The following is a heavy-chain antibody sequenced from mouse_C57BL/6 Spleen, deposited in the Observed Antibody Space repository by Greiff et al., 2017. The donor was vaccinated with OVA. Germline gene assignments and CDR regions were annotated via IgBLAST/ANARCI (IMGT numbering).Heavy chain of an antibody. CDR2: ISYDGSN. V-gene: IGHV3-6*01. CDR1: GYSITSGYY. D-gene: IGHD1-1*01. Sequence: EVQRVESGPGLVKPSQSLSLTCSVTGYSITSGYYWNWIRQFPGNKLEWMGYISYDGSNNYNPSLKNRISITRDTSKNQFFLKLNSVTTEDTATYYCARNPSSYGYFDVWGTGTTVTVSS. J-gene: IGHJ1*03. CDR3: ARNPSSYGYFDV.